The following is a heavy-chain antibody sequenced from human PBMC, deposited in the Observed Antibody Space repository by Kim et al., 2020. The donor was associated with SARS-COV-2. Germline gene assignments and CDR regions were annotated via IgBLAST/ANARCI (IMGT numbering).Heavy chain of an antibody. V-gene: IGHV4-30-2*04. Sequence: YTTPAPTGRVTISVDTPKNQFSLKLGSVTAADTAVYYCAAAVAGPYYFDYWGQGTLVTVSS. CDR3: AAAVAGPYYFDY. D-gene: IGHD6-19*01. J-gene: IGHJ4*02.